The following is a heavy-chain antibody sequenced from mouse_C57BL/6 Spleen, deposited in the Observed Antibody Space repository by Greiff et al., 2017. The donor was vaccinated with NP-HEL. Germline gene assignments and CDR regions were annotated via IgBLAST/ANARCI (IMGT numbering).Heavy chain of an antibody. V-gene: IGHV14-3*01. CDR2: IDPANGNT. D-gene: IGHD2-4*01. Sequence: VQLQQSVAELVRPGASVKLSCTASGFTIKNTYMHWVKQRPEQGLEWIGRIDPANGNTKYAPKFQGKATITADTSSNTAYLQLSSLTSEDTAIYYCARLYDYDGYWYFDVWGTGTTVTVSS. CDR1: GFTIKNTY. CDR3: ARLYDYDGYWYFDV. J-gene: IGHJ1*03.